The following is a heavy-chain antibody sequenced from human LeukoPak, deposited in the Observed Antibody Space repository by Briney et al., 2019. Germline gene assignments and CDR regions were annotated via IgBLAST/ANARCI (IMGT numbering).Heavy chain of an antibody. CDR3: AREDGSGSYYFDY. V-gene: IGHV1-8*01. Sequence: GASVKVSCKASGYTFTSYDINWVRQATGQGLEWMGWRSPSSGNTGCAQKIQGRFTTPRHTSISTAYMELSSLRSEDTAVYYCAREDGSGSYYFDYWGQGTLVTVSS. J-gene: IGHJ4*02. CDR1: GYTFTSYD. D-gene: IGHD3-10*01. CDR2: RSPSSGNT.